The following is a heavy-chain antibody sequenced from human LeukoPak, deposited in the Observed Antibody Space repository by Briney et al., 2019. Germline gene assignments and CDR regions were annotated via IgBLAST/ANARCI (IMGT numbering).Heavy chain of an antibody. V-gene: IGHV3-11*01. J-gene: IGHJ4*02. CDR3: AQGAYFDY. Sequence: GGSLRLSCAASGFTFSDHYMSWLRQAPGKGLEWVPYISSGGSTIYYADSVKGRFTISRDNAKNSLYLQMNSLRAEDTAVYYCAQGAYFDYWGQGTLVTVSS. CDR1: GFTFSDHY. CDR2: ISSGGSTI.